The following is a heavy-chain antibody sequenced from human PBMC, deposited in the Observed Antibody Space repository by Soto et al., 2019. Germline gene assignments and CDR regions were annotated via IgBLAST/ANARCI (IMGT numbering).Heavy chain of an antibody. Sequence: GGSLRLSCAASGFTFSTYWMNWVRQAPGKGLEWVANMKQDGGEKYYVDSVEGRFTISRDNAKNSLYLQMNSLRAEDTAVYYCARGSVLAAGIFDSWGQGTLVTVSS. D-gene: IGHD6-13*01. CDR3: ARGSVLAAGIFDS. V-gene: IGHV3-7*03. J-gene: IGHJ4*02. CDR2: MKQDGGEK. CDR1: GFTFSTYW.